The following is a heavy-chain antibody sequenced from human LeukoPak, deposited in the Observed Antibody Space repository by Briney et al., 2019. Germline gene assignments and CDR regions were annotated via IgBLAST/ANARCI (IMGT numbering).Heavy chain of an antibody. V-gene: IGHV1-2*02. CDR3: ARQVGGSFDY. CDR1: GYTFTAYY. CDR2: ISPSSGGT. Sequence: ASVKVSCKASGYTFTAYYIHWVRQSPGQGLEWMGWISPSSGGTDYAQKFQGRVTMTRDTSISTTYVELSSLTSDDTAVYYCARQVGGSFDYWGQGTLVTVSA. D-gene: IGHD3-10*01. J-gene: IGHJ4*02.